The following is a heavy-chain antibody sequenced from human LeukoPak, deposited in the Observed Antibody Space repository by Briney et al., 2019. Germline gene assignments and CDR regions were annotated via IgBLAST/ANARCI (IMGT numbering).Heavy chain of an antibody. V-gene: IGHV3-33*01. CDR2: IWYDGSNK. CDR3: ARAGRSSSTSRGDYYYYYGMDV. D-gene: IGHD6-13*01. J-gene: IGHJ6*02. CDR1: GFTFSSYG. Sequence: GGSLRLSCAASGFTFSSYGMHWVRQAPGKGLEWVAVIWYDGSNKYYADSVKGRFTISRDNSKNTLYLQMNSLRAEDTAVYYCARAGRSSSTSRGDYYYYYGMDVWGQGTTVTVSS.